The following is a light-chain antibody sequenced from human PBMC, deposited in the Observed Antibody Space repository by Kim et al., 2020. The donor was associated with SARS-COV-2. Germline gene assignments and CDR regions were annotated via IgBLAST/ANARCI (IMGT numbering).Light chain of an antibody. J-gene: IGKJ1*01. CDR3: QKYNGAPWT. Sequence: DIQMTQSPSSLSASVGDRVTITCRASQGISSNVAWYQQKPGDVPKLLIYDASAFLSGVPSRFSGSGSGTDFTLTISSLQPEDVATYYCQKYNGAPWTFGQGTKVDIK. CDR1: QGISSN. CDR2: DAS. V-gene: IGKV1-27*01.